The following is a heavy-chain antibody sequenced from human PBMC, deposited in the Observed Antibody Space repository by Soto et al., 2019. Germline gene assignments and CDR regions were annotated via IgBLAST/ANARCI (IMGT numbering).Heavy chain of an antibody. J-gene: IGHJ4*02. CDR1: GFTLDDFA. D-gene: IGHD2-2*01. CDR3: AKDTGITS. Sequence: EVQLVESGGGLVQPGRSLRLSCAASGFTLDDFAMHWVRQAPGKGLEWVSGISWNSGSIGYADSVKGRFTISRDNAKNSLYLQMNSLRAEDTALYYCAKDTGITSWGQGTLVTVSS. CDR2: ISWNSGSI. V-gene: IGHV3-9*01.